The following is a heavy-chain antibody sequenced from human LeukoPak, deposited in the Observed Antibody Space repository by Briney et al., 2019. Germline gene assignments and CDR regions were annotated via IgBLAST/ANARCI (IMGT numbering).Heavy chain of an antibody. J-gene: IGHJ4*02. Sequence: GGSLRLSYAASGLTFSNAWMIWVRQAPGKGLEWGGRIKSKTDGGPRAEAAPVKDRFTISRYESKHKLYMQTNILKTEDTAVYYCTTETEYYYDSSGPALGYWGQGTLLSVSS. CDR2: IKSKTDGGPR. CDR3: TTETEYYYDSSGPALGY. CDR1: GLTFSNAW. D-gene: IGHD3-22*01. V-gene: IGHV3-15*01.